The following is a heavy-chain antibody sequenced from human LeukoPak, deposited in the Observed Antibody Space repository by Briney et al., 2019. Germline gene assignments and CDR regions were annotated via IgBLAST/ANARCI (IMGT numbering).Heavy chain of an antibody. J-gene: IGHJ4*02. CDR2: IYYSGST. Sequence: SETLSLTCTVSGGSISSYYWSWIRHPPGKGLEWIGYIYYSGSTNYNPSLMSRVTISVDTSKNQFSLKLSSVTAADTAVYYCARVRYYGSGSYLYYFDYWGQGTLVTVSS. V-gene: IGHV4-59*01. CDR3: ARVRYYGSGSYLYYFDY. CDR1: GGSISSYY. D-gene: IGHD3-10*01.